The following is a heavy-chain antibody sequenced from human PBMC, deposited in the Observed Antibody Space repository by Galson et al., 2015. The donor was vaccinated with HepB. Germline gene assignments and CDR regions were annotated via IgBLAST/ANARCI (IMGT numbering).Heavy chain of an antibody. CDR2: ISSGGTK. Sequence: SLRLSCAVSGFSFTSHSMNWVRQAPGKGLAWVSYISSGGTKYYADSVKGRFTISRDNAKKSMYLHMSSPRAEDTAIYYCARNPASYDYYNMDVWGRGTTVTVSS. CDR1: GFSFTSHS. D-gene: IGHD6-25*01. J-gene: IGHJ6*02. CDR3: ARNPASYDYYNMDV. V-gene: IGHV3-48*01.